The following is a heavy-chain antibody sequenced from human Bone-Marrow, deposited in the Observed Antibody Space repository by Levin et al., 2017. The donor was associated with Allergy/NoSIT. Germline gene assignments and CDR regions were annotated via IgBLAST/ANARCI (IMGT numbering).Heavy chain of an antibody. J-gene: IGHJ5*01. CDR2: IYYSGSA. Sequence: SETLSLTCTVSGDSVISGHYYWSWIRQHPGKGLEWIGHIYYSGSAYYNPSLESRLSISVDTSRNQFSLNLSSVTAADTAVYYCARVRNAGGRGWFDSWGQGTLVTVSS. CDR3: ARVRNAGGRGWFDS. CDR1: GDSVISGHYY. D-gene: IGHD2-8*02. V-gene: IGHV4-31*03.